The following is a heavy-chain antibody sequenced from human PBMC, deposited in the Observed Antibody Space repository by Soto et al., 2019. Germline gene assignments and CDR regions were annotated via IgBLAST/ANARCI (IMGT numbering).Heavy chain of an antibody. CDR1: GGTFSSYA. CDR3: ARVRAIPAGGIVGASGDAFDI. V-gene: IGHV1-69*13. D-gene: IGHD1-26*01. J-gene: IGHJ3*02. Sequence: ASVKVSCKASGGTFSSYAISWVGPAPGQGLEWMGGLIPIFGTANYAQKFQGRVTITADESTSTAYMELSSLRSEDTAVYYCARVRAIPAGGIVGASGDAFDIWGQGTMVTVSS. CDR2: LIPIFGTA.